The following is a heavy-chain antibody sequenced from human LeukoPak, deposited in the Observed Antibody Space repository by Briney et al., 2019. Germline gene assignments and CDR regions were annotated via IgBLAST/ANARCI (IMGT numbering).Heavy chain of an antibody. D-gene: IGHD2-15*01. CDR1: GYTFTSYD. Sequence: GASVKVSCKASGYTFTSYDINWVRQATGQGLEWMGWMNPNSGNTGYAQKFQGRVTMTRNTSISTAYMELSSLRSEDTAVYYCARGDIVVVVAATLRVRNYYYGMDVWGQGTTVTVSS. CDR2: MNPNSGNT. CDR3: ARGDIVVVVAATLRVRNYYYGMDV. J-gene: IGHJ6*02. V-gene: IGHV1-8*01.